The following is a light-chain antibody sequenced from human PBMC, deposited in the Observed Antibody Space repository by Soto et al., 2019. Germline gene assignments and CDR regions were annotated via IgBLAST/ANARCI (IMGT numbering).Light chain of an antibody. Sequence: EVGLSQSPATVSLSPGERAALSCRASQPVSNYLAWYQQKPGQAPRLLIYDASNRATGISARFSASGSGTDFTLTISRLEPDDVAVYYCQLYGDSPPFGGGTKVDI. J-gene: IGKJ4*01. V-gene: IGKV3-11*01. CDR3: QLYGDSPP. CDR2: DAS. CDR1: QPVSNY.